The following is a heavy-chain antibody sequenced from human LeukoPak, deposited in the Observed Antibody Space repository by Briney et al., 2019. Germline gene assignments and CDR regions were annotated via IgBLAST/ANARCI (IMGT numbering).Heavy chain of an antibody. Sequence: GESLKISCKASGYSFISYWIGWVRQMPGKGLEWMGIIYPGDSDTRYSPSFQGQVTISADKSISTAYLQWSSLKASDTAMYYCARGSFGRYCSGGSCYLDYWGQGTLVTVSS. D-gene: IGHD2-15*01. CDR3: ARGSFGRYCSGGSCYLDY. CDR2: IYPGDSDT. CDR1: GYSFISYW. V-gene: IGHV5-51*01. J-gene: IGHJ4*02.